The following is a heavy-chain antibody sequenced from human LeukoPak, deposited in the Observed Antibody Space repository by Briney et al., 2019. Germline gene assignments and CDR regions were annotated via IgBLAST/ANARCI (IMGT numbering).Heavy chain of an antibody. Sequence: SETLSLTCAVYGGSFSGYYWSWIRQPPGKGLEWIGEINHSGSTNYNPSLKSRVTMSVDTSKNQFSLKLSSVTAADTAVYYCARVALAGTTPPWFDPWGQGTLVTVSS. CDR1: GGSFSGYY. CDR2: INHSGST. CDR3: ARVALAGTTPPWFDP. D-gene: IGHD1-1*01. V-gene: IGHV4-34*01. J-gene: IGHJ5*02.